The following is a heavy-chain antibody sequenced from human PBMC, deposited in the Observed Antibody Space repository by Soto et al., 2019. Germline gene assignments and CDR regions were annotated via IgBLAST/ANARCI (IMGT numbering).Heavy chain of an antibody. D-gene: IGHD1-26*01. CDR2: IIPILGTA. CDR3: ARELLREYFDY. Sequence: VASVKVSCKASGGTFSSYTISWVRQAPGQGLEWMGRIIPILGTANYAQKFQGRVTITADESTSTAYMELSSLRSEDTAVYYCARELLREYFDYWGQGTLVTVSS. V-gene: IGHV1-69*08. CDR1: GGTFSSYT. J-gene: IGHJ4*02.